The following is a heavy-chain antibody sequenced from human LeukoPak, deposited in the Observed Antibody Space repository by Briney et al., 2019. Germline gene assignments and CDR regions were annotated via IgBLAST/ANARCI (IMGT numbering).Heavy chain of an antibody. D-gene: IGHD1-26*01. J-gene: IGHJ4*02. CDR1: GFTFSSYW. CDR3: ARDKVVGATHFDY. V-gene: IGHV3-7*01. CDR2: IKQDGGEI. Sequence: GGSLRLSCAASGFTFSSYWMSWVRQAPGKGLEWVANIKQDGGEIYYVDSVKGRFTISRDSAKNSLTLQMNSLRAEDTAVYYCARDKVVGATHFDYWGQGTLVTVSS.